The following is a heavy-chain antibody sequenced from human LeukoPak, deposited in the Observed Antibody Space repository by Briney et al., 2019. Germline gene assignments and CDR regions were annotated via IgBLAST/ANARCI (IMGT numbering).Heavy chain of an antibody. J-gene: IGHJ4*02. CDR1: GGSVSSSNYY. D-gene: IGHD6-13*01. CDR2: FSYNVHS. V-gene: IGHV4-61*01. Sequence: SETLSLTCTVSGGSVSSSNYYWSWIRQPPGKGLEWVGFFSYNVHSDYNPSLKSQVTISVDTSKNQFSLRLSSVTAADTAIYYCARVSVAGTGPDYWDQGTQVTVSS. CDR3: ARVSVAGTGPDY.